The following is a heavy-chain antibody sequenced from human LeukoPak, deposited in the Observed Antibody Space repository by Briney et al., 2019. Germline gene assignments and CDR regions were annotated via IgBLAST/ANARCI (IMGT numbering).Heavy chain of an antibody. CDR2: ISSSSSYI. V-gene: IGHV3-21*01. J-gene: IGHJ4*02. D-gene: IGHD3-10*01. CDR1: GFTFSSYG. Sequence: GGSLRLSCAASGFTFSSYGMNWVRQAPGKGLEWVSSISSSSSYIYYADSVKGRFTISRDNAKNSLYLQMNSLRAEDTAVYYCASFVGGSGSRDYWGQGTLVTVSS. CDR3: ASFVGGSGSRDY.